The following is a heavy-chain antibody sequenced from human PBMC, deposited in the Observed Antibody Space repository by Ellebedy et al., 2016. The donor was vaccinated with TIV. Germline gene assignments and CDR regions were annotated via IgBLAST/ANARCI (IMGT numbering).Heavy chain of an antibody. J-gene: IGHJ4*02. D-gene: IGHD6-13*01. V-gene: IGHV4-38-2*02. CDR1: GYSISSGYY. CDR3: ARGQLVVGY. CDR2: IYRSGST. Sequence: MPSETLSLTCTVSGYSISSGYYWGWIRQPPGKGLEWIGSIYRSGSTYYNPSLKSRVTISVDTSKNQFSLKLNAVTAADTAVYYCARGQLVVGYWGQGTLVTVSS.